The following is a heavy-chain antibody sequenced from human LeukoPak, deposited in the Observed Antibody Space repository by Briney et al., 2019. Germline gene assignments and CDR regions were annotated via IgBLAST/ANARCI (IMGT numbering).Heavy chain of an antibody. Sequence: GGSLRLSCAASGFTFSAYSMNSVRQAPGKGLEWVSSISSSSSNMYYADSVKGRLTISRDNAKNSLYLQMNSLRAEDTAVYYCAREGYYYGFDIWGQGTMVTVSS. D-gene: IGHD3-10*01. CDR2: ISSSSSNM. J-gene: IGHJ3*02. CDR3: AREGYYYGFDI. V-gene: IGHV3-21*01. CDR1: GFTFSAYS.